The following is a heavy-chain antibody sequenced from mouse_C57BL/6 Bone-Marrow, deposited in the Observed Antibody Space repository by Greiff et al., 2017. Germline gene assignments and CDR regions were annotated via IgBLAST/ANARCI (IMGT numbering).Heavy chain of an antibody. Sequence: VQLQESGAELARPGASVKLSCKASGYTFTSYGISWVKQRTGQGLEWIGEIYPRSGNTYYNEKFKGKATLTADKSSSTAYMELRSLTSEDSAVYFCARGVLTGTEGAYWGQGTLVTVSA. D-gene: IGHD4-1*01. CDR1: GYTFTSYG. J-gene: IGHJ3*01. V-gene: IGHV1-81*01. CDR3: ARGVLTGTEGAY. CDR2: IYPRSGNT.